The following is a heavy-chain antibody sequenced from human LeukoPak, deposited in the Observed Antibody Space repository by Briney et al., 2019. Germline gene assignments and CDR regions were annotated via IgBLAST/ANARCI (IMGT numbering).Heavy chain of an antibody. CDR2: IYYSGST. CDR1: GGSISIYY. J-gene: IGHJ4*02. CDR3: ARDRGYGDYVGLDY. Sequence: PSETLSLTCTVSGGSISIYYWSWIRQPPGKGLEWIGYIYYSGSTNYNPSLKSRVTISVDTFKNQFSLKLSSVTAADTAVYYCARDRGYGDYVGLDYWGQGTLVTVSS. D-gene: IGHD4-17*01. V-gene: IGHV4-59*12.